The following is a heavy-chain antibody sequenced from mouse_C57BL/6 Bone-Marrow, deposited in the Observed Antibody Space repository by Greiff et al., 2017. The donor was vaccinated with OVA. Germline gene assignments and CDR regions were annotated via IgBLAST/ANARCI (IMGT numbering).Heavy chain of an antibody. CDR1: GYTFTDYY. V-gene: IGHV1-26*01. CDR3: ARDLDSSGYRNFDY. Sequence: VQLQQSGPELVKPGASVKISCKASGYTFTDYYMNWVKQSPGKSLEWIGDINPNNGGTSYNQKFKGKATLTVDKSSSTAYMELRGLPSEDSAVYYCARDLDSSGYRNFDYWGQGTTLTVSS. J-gene: IGHJ2*01. D-gene: IGHD3-2*02. CDR2: INPNNGGT.